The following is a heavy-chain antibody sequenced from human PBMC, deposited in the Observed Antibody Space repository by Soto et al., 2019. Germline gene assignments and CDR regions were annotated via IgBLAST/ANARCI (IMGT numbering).Heavy chain of an antibody. J-gene: IGHJ6*02. CDR3: ALYCSSTSCYVNYYYYGMDV. CDR1: GGTFSSYA. D-gene: IGHD2-2*01. CDR2: IIPIFGTA. V-gene: IGHV1-69*13. Sequence: SVKVSCKASGGTFSSYAISWVRQAPGQGLEWMGGIIPIFGTANYAQKFQGRVTITADESTSTAYMELSSLRSEDTAVYYCALYCSSTSCYVNYYYYGMDVSGQGTTVTVSS.